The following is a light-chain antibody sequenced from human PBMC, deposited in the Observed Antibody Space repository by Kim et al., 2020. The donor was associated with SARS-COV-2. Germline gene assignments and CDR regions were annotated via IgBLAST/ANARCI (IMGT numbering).Light chain of an antibody. J-gene: IGKJ2*03. V-gene: IGKV2-28*01. CDR2: LGS. Sequence: EPASISCRSSQSLLHSNGYNYLDWYFQKPGQSPQLLIYLGSNRASGVPDRFSGSGSGTDFTLKISRVEAEDVGVYYCMQGLQIPGSFGQGTKLELK. CDR3: MQGLQIPGS. CDR1: QSLLHSNGYNY.